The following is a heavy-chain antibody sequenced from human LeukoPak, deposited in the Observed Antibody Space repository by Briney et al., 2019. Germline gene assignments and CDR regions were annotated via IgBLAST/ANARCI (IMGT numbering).Heavy chain of an antibody. V-gene: IGHV4-34*01. CDR1: GGSFSGYY. Sequence: PSETLSLTCAVYGGSFSGYYWSWIRQPPGKGLEWIGEINHSGSTNYNPSLKSRVTISVDTSKNQFSLKLSSVTAADTAVYYCARDLFPAGGDYARWFDPWGQGTLVTVSS. D-gene: IGHD4-17*01. CDR3: ARDLFPAGGDYARWFDP. J-gene: IGHJ5*02. CDR2: INHSGST.